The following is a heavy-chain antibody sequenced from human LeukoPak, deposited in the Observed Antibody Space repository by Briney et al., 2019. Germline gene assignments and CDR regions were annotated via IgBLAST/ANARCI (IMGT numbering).Heavy chain of an antibody. CDR2: INSSGSTI. Sequence: GGSLRLSCAASGFTFTTYGMSWVRQAPGKGLEWVSYINSSGSTIYYADSVKVRFTFSRDNAKNSLYLQMNSLRAEDTAVYYCAELGITMIGGVWGKGTTVTISS. CDR1: GFTFTTYG. V-gene: IGHV3-48*04. CDR3: AELGITMIGGV. D-gene: IGHD3-10*02. J-gene: IGHJ6*04.